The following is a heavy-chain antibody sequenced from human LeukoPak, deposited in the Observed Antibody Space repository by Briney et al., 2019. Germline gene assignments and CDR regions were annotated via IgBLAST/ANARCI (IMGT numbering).Heavy chain of an antibody. Sequence: GESLKISCKGSGYSFTSYWIGWVRQMPGKGLEWMGIIYPGDSDTRYSPSFQGQVTISADESISTAYLQWSSLKASDTAMYYCARLRLGYCSGGSCYPNYYYYYYMDVWGKGTTVTVSS. V-gene: IGHV5-51*01. D-gene: IGHD2-15*01. CDR2: IYPGDSDT. J-gene: IGHJ6*03. CDR3: ARLRLGYCSGGSCYPNYYYYYYMDV. CDR1: GYSFTSYW.